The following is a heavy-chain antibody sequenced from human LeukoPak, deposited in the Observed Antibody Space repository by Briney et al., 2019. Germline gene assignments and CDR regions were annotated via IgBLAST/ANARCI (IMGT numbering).Heavy chain of an antibody. D-gene: IGHD2-2*01. V-gene: IGHV3-21*01. J-gene: IGHJ5*02. CDR1: GFTFSSYS. CDR3: ARARLPQKDIVVVPAAVDP. Sequence: GGSLRLSCAASGFTFSSYSMNWVRQAPGKGLEWVSSISSSSSYIYYADSVMGRFTISRDNAKNSLYLQMNSLRAEDTAVYYCARARLPQKDIVVVPAAVDPWGQGTLVTVSS. CDR2: ISSSSSYI.